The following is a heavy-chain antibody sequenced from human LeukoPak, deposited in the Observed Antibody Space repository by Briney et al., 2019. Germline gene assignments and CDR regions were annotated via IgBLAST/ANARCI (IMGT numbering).Heavy chain of an antibody. CDR2: FYSSGST. V-gene: IGHV3-53*01. CDR3: ARLEKKSYYYMDV. Sequence: GGSLRLSCAVSGFTVSSNYMGWVRQAPGKGLEWVSVFYSSGSTYYADSVKGRFTISRDNSENTQFLQMNTLRAEDTAVYYCARLEKKSYYYMDVWGKGTTVTVSS. D-gene: IGHD1-1*01. CDR1: GFTVSSNY. J-gene: IGHJ6*03.